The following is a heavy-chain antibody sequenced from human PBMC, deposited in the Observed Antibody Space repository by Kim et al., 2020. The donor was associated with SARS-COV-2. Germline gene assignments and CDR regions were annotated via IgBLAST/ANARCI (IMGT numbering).Heavy chain of an antibody. V-gene: IGHV1-2*06. Sequence: ASVKVSCKASGYTFTGYYMHWVRQAPGQGLEWMGRINPNSGGTNYAQKFQGRVTMTRDTSISTAYMELSRLRSDDTAVYYCASPTSPTDWNYGYWGQGTLVTVSS. D-gene: IGHD1-7*01. CDR1: GYTFTGYY. CDR3: ASPTSPTDWNYGY. CDR2: INPNSGGT. J-gene: IGHJ4*02.